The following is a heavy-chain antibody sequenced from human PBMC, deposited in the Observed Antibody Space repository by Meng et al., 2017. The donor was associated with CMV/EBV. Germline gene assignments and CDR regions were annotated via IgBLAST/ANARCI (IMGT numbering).Heavy chain of an antibody. CDR2: IKQDGSEK. CDR1: GFTFSSYA. V-gene: IGHV3-7*01. D-gene: IGHD3-22*01. CDR3: ARDRGTYYYDSSGYYYEGADAFDI. Sequence: GESLKISCAASGFTFSSYAMSWVRQAPGKGLEWVANIKQDGSEKYYVDSVKGRFTISRDNAKNSLYLQMNSLRAEDTAVYYCARDRGTYYYDSSGYYYEGADAFDIWGQGTMVTVSS. J-gene: IGHJ3*02.